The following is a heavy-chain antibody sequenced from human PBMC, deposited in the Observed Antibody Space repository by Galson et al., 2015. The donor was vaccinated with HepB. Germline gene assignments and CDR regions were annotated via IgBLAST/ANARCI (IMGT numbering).Heavy chain of an antibody. J-gene: IGHJ4*02. CDR2: IKQDGSEK. Sequence: SLRLSCAASGFTFSSYWMSWVRQAPGKGLEWVANIKQDGSEKYYVDSVKGRFTISRDNAKNSLYLQMNSLRAEDTAVYYCASSVAGPYYGSGIYWGQGTLVTVSS. CDR3: ASSVAGPYYGSGIY. D-gene: IGHD3-10*01. V-gene: IGHV3-7*01. CDR1: GFTFSSYW.